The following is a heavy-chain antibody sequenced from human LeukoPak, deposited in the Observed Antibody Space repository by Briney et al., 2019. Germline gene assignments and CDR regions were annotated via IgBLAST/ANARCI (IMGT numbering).Heavy chain of an antibody. Sequence: GGSLRLSCAASGFTFSSYSMNWVRQAPGKGLEWVSSISSSSSYIYYADSVKGRFTISRDNAKNSLYLQINSLRAEDTAVYYCARHVGWNPRPFDYWGQGTLVTVSS. V-gene: IGHV3-21*01. CDR2: ISSSSSYI. J-gene: IGHJ4*02. CDR1: GFTFSSYS. D-gene: IGHD1-1*01. CDR3: ARHVGWNPRPFDY.